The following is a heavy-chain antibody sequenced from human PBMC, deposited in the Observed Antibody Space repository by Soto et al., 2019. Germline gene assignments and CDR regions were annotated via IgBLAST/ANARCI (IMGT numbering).Heavy chain of an antibody. CDR1: GFTFSNAW. J-gene: IGHJ3*02. Sequence: PGGSLRLSFAASGFTFSNAWMNWVRQAPGKGLEWVGRVKSKTDGGTTDYAAPVKGRFTISRDDSKNTLYLQMNSLKTEDTAVYYCTTDYYYDSSGYYYDDAFDIWGQGTMVTVSS. D-gene: IGHD3-22*01. V-gene: IGHV3-15*07. CDR2: VKSKTDGGTT. CDR3: TTDYYYDSSGYYYDDAFDI.